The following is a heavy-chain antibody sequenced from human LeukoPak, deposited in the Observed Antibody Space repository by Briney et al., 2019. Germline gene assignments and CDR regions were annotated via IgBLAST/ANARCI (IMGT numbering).Heavy chain of an antibody. V-gene: IGHV4-61*01. CDR1: GGSVSSGSYY. Sequence: SETLSLTCTVSGGSVSSGSYYWSWIRQPPGKGLEWIGYIYYSGSTNYNPSLKSRVTISVDTSKNQFSLKLSSVTAADTAVYYGAREGSSWFDYWGQGTLVTVSS. J-gene: IGHJ4*02. D-gene: IGHD6-13*01. CDR2: IYYSGST. CDR3: AREGSSWFDY.